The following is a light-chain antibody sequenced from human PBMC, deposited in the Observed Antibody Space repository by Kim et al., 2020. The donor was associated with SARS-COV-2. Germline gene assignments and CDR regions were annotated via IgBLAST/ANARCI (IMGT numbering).Light chain of an antibody. Sequence: ASVGDRVTINCRASQSISSYLNWYQQKPGKAPKMLVYAASSLQSGVPSRCSGSGSGTDFTLTITSLQSEDSATYYCQQGYSTPSTFGQGTRLEIK. V-gene: IGKV1-39*01. J-gene: IGKJ5*01. CDR1: QSISSY. CDR2: AAS. CDR3: QQGYSTPST.